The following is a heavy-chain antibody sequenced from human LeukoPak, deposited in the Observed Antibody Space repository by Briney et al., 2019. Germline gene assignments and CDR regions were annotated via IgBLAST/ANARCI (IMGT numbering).Heavy chain of an antibody. Sequence: GGSLRLSCAASGFTFSSYSMNWVRQAPGKGLEWVSYISSSSSTIYYADSVKGRFTISRDNAKNSLYLQMNSLRAEDTAVYYCARDLSGYAPRYFDYWGQGTLVTASS. CDR1: GFTFSSYS. D-gene: IGHD5-18*01. CDR2: ISSSSSTI. CDR3: ARDLSGYAPRYFDY. V-gene: IGHV3-48*04. J-gene: IGHJ4*02.